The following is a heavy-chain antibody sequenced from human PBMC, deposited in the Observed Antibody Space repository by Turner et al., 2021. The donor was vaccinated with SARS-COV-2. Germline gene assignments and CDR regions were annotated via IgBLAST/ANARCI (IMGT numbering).Heavy chain of an antibody. CDR3: TTRSGSFDY. J-gene: IGHJ4*02. CDR2: IKSKTDGGTT. Sequence: EVQLLESGRGLVKRGGSLTPPCAASGLTFSNAWMNWVRQAPGKGLEWVGRIKSKTDGGTTDYAAPVKDRFTISRDDSKNTMYLQMSSLKTEDTALYYCTTRSGSFDYWGQGTLVTVSS. D-gene: IGHD1-26*01. CDR1: GLTFSNAW. V-gene: IGHV3-15*01.